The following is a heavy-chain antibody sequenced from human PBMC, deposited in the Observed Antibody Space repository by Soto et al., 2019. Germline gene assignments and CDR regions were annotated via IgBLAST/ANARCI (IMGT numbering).Heavy chain of an antibody. CDR2: VKQDGSET. CDR1: GFTFSSYW. D-gene: IGHD6-19*01. J-gene: IGHJ4*02. CDR3: LGGRGWLQTD. Sequence: EVQLVESGGGLAQPGGSLRLSCAASGFTFSSYWMSWVRQAPGKGLEWVANVKQDGSETYYVDSVKGRFTISRDNAKNSLYLQMNSLRGEDTAVHYGLGGRGWLQTDWGQGTLVTVSS. V-gene: IGHV3-7*01.